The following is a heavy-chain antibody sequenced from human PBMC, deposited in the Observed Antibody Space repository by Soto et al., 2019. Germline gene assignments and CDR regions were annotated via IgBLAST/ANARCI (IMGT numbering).Heavy chain of an antibody. D-gene: IGHD2-2*01. CDR2: IYYSGST. Sequence: SENLSLSCTVSGGSISSYYWSWIRQPPGKGLEWIGYIYYSGSTNYNPSLKSRVTISVDTSKNQFSLKLSSVIAADTAVYYCARAQDSVVVPAALDVWGQGTTVSVS. CDR1: GGSISSYY. J-gene: IGHJ6*02. CDR3: ARAQDSVVVPAALDV. V-gene: IGHV4-59*01.